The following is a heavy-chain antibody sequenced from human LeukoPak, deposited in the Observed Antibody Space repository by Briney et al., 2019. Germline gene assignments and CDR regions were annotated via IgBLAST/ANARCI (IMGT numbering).Heavy chain of an antibody. CDR1: GYTFSDYTFTNYG. CDR2: ISTYKSHT. J-gene: IGHJ6*02. V-gene: IGHV1-18*01. D-gene: IGHD1-1*01. Sequence: ASVKVSCKASGYTFSDYTFTNYGISRVRQAPGQGLEWMGWISTYKSHTNYAQKFQGRVTMITDTSTNTAYMELRSLRSAAAAVYYCAREDNDDYYYYGMDVWGQGTAVTVSS. CDR3: AREDNDDYYYYGMDV.